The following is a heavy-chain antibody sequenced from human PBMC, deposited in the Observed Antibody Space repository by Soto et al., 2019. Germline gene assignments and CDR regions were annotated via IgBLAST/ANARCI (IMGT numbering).Heavy chain of an antibody. J-gene: IGHJ4*02. D-gene: IGHD3-10*01. Sequence: QVQLVQSGAEVKRPGSSVKVSCKASGDTFNFYSINWVRQAPGLGLEWMGRVNPIVSMSNYAEKFQGRVTIPAAKSTSTAYMELSSLRSEDKAIYYCGSSYGSGYRAFDYWGQGALVTVSS. V-gene: IGHV1-69*02. CDR1: GDTFNFYS. CDR3: GSSYGSGYRAFDY. CDR2: VNPIVSMS.